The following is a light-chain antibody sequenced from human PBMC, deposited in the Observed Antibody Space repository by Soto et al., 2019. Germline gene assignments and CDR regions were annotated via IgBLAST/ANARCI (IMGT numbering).Light chain of an antibody. CDR2: DAS. CDR3: QQCASSPLT. V-gene: IGKV3-20*01. Sequence: EIVLTQSPGTLSLSPGERATLSCRASQSVSNNYVAWYQQKPGQAPRLLIHDASSRATGIPDRFSGSGSGTDFTLTISTLELDDFAVYFCQQCASSPLTFGQGTRVDVK. CDR1: QSVSNNY. J-gene: IGKJ1*01.